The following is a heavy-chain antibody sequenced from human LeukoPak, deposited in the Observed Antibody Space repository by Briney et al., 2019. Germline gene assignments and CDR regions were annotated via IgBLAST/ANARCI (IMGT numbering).Heavy chain of an antibody. V-gene: IGHV4-61*02. CDR3: ASSYDSSGYYFGVGAFDI. CDR2: SYTSGST. CDR1: GGSISSGSYY. D-gene: IGHD3-22*01. J-gene: IGHJ3*02. Sequence: PSQTLSLTCTVSGGSISSGSYYWSWIRQPAGKGLESIGRSYTSGSTNYNASLKSRVTIAVDTSKNQFSLKLSSVTAADTAVYYCASSYDSSGYYFGVGAFDIWGQGTMVTVSS.